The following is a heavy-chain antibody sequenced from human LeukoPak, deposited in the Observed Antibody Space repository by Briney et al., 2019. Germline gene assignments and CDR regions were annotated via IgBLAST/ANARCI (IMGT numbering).Heavy chain of an antibody. CDR2: INPNSGGT. J-gene: IGHJ4*02. V-gene: IGHV1-2*02. CDR3: ARDRGSGSYYNFDY. CDR1: GGTFSSYA. D-gene: IGHD3-10*01. Sequence: ASVKVSCKASGGTFSSYAISWVRQAPGQGLEWMGWINPNSGGTNYAQKFQGRVTMTRDTSISTAYMELSRLRSDDTAVYYCARDRGSGSYYNFDYWGQGTLVTVSS.